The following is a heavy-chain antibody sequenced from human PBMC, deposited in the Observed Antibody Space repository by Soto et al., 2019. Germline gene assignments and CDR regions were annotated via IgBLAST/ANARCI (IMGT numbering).Heavy chain of an antibody. CDR3: ARRYGSAFAI. Sequence: QVQLQESGPGLVKPSETLSLTCTVSGGSISSYYWSWIRQPPGKGLEWIGYIYYSGSTNYNPSLNSRVNISVDTSKNPFSLKRSSVTAADTAVYYCARRYGSAFAIWGQGTMVTVSS. CDR2: IYYSGST. J-gene: IGHJ3*02. D-gene: IGHD3-10*01. CDR1: GGSISSYY. V-gene: IGHV4-59*01.